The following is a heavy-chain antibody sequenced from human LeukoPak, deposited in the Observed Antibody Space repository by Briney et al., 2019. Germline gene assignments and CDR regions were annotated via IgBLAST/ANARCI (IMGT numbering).Heavy chain of an antibody. CDR2: IQNGEST. CDR1: GDSVTSSNYY. CDR3: ARENRCNGGSCSVEVFEI. D-gene: IGHD2-15*01. J-gene: IGHJ3*02. Sequence: PSETLSLTCSVSGDSVTSSNYYWGWLRQPPGKGLEWIGDIQNGESTYYNPSLKSRVAISVDTSENRLSLKLTSVTPADTAVYYCARENRCNGGSCSVEVFEIWGRGTGVTVS. V-gene: IGHV4-39*07.